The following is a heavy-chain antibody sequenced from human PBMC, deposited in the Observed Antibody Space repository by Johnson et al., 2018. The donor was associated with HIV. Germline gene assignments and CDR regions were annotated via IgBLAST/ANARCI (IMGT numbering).Heavy chain of an antibody. CDR1: GFTFSSYE. D-gene: IGHD1-14*01. CDR2: ISSSGSTI. V-gene: IGHV3-48*03. Sequence: VQLVESGGGLVKPGGSLRLSCAASGFTFSSYEMNWVRQAPGKGLEWVSYISSSGSTIYYADSVKGRFTISRDNAKNSLYLQMNSLRAEDTAVYYCARNHLHDAFDIWGQGTMVTVSS. CDR3: ARNHLHDAFDI. J-gene: IGHJ3*02.